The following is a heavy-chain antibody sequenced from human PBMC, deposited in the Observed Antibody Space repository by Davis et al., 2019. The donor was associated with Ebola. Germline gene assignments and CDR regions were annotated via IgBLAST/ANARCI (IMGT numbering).Heavy chain of an antibody. J-gene: IGHJ6*02. CDR3: ARDGVGQSRNYYYYYGMDV. CDR2: IYTSGST. CDR1: VGSISSYY. V-gene: IGHV4-4*07. D-gene: IGHD3-10*01. Sequence: PGGSLRLSCTVSVGSISSYYWSWIRQPAGKGLEWIGRIYTSGSTNYNPSLKSRVTMSVDTSKNQFSLKLSSVTAADTAVYYCARDGVGQSRNYYYYYGMDVWGQGTTVTVSS.